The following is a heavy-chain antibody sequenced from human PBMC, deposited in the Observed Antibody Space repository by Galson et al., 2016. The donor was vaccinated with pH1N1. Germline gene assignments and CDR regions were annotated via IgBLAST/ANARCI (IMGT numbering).Heavy chain of an antibody. CDR3: ARDNEKSGHEGFH. Sequence: SLRLSCAASGFTFTSYAMHWVRQAPGKGLEWVAVILYDGTNEYYADPVKGRFTISRDKTQSTVYLQMNSLRTEDTAVYYCARDNEKSGHEGFHWAQGTLVIVSS. V-gene: IGHV3-30*04. CDR1: GFTFTSYA. CDR2: ILYDGTNE. J-gene: IGHJ4*02. D-gene: IGHD5-12*01.